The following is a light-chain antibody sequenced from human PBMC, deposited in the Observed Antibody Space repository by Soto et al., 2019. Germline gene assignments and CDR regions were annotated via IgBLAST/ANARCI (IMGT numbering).Light chain of an antibody. CDR2: DAS. V-gene: IGKV1-5*01. CDR1: QSISSW. CDR3: QQYNSYWT. Sequence: DIQMTQSPSTLSASVGDRVTITCRASQSISSWLAWYQQKPGKAPKLLIYDASSLESGAPSMFSGSGSGTEFTLTSSNLQPDDFATYYCQQYNSYWTFGQGTKVEIK. J-gene: IGKJ1*01.